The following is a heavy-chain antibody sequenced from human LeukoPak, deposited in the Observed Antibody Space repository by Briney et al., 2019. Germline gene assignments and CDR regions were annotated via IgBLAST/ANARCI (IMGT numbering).Heavy chain of an antibody. V-gene: IGHV4-34*01. CDR1: GGSFSGYY. CDR3: ARGRVRGYGSGRLDAFDI. Sequence: SETLSLTCAVYGGSFSGYYWSSIRQPPGKGLEWIGEINHSGSTNYNPSLKSRVTISVDTSKNQFSLKLSSVTAADTAVYYCARGRVRGYGSGRLDAFDIWGQGTMVTVSS. D-gene: IGHD3-10*01. J-gene: IGHJ3*02. CDR2: INHSGST.